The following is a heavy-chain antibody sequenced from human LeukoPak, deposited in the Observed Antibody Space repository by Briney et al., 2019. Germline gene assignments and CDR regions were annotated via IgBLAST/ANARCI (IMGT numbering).Heavy chain of an antibody. CDR1: GFTFSSYS. Sequence: HPGGSLRLSCAASGFTFSSYSMNWVRQAPGKGLEWVSYISSSSSTIYYADSVKGRFTISRDNAKNSLYLQMNSLRAEDTAVYYCARDGVWFGDLFDYWGQGTLVTVSS. CDR3: ARDGVWFGDLFDY. CDR2: ISSSSSTI. J-gene: IGHJ4*02. V-gene: IGHV3-48*04. D-gene: IGHD3-10*01.